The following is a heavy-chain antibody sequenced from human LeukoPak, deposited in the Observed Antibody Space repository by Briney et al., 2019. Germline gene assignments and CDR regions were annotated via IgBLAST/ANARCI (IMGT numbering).Heavy chain of an antibody. CDR2: ISDSSSYI. CDR3: ARDGSVADPDY. V-gene: IGHV3-21*06. Sequence: PGESLRLSCAASGFTFSGYSMNWVRQAPGKGLEWVSSISDSSSYIYYADSVKGRFTISRDNAKSSLYLQMNSLRAEDTAVYYCARDGSVADPDYWGQGTLVTVSS. D-gene: IGHD6-19*01. J-gene: IGHJ4*02. CDR1: GFTFSGYS.